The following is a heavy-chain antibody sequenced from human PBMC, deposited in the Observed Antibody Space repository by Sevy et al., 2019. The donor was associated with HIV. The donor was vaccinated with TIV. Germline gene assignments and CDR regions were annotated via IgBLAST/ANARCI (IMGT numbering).Heavy chain of an antibody. D-gene: IGHD6-19*01. J-gene: IGHJ4*02. V-gene: IGHV3-33*01. CDR1: GFTIGRYG. CDR3: ARESGSDWYLDF. CDR2: IWFDGSNQ. Sequence: GGSLRLSCAASGFTIGRYGMHWVRQAPGKGLEWVAVIWFDGSNQYYGDSVKGRFTISRDNSKNTVYLHMNSLRVDDTAVYYCARESGSDWYLDFWGQGTLVTVSS.